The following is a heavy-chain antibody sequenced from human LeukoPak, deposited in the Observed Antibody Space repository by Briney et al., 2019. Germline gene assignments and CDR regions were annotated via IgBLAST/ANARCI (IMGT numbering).Heavy chain of an antibody. CDR3: AREGKDYYGSGSYYNPLEY. CDR2: IYSGGNT. CDR1: GFTVSSNS. D-gene: IGHD3-10*01. Sequence: PGGSLRLSCAASGFTVSSNSMSWVRQAPGKGLEWVSFIYSGGNTHYSDSVKGRFTISRDNSKNTLYLQMNSLRAEDTALYYCAREGKDYYGSGSYYNPLEYWGQGTLVIVS. J-gene: IGHJ4*02. V-gene: IGHV3-66*02.